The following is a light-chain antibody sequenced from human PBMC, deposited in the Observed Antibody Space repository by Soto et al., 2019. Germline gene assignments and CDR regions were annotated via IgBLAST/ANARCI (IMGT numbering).Light chain of an antibody. CDR2: GAS. Sequence: EIVMTQSPATLSVSPGESATLSCRASQSVSSDLAWYHQKPGQAHRLIIYGASTRATGIPVRSSGSGSGTEFTLTIRSLQSEDLAVYYCQQYNKWPRWTFGQGNKVDIK. CDR3: QQYNKWPRWT. CDR1: QSVSSD. J-gene: IGKJ1*01. V-gene: IGKV3-15*01.